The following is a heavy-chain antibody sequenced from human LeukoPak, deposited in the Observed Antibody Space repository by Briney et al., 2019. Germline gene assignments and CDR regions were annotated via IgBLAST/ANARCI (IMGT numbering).Heavy chain of an antibody. CDR1: GGSITSGIYY. Sequence: SETLSLTCTVSGGSITSGIYYWGWIRQPAGKGLEWIGRLYTDGSTRYNPALKSRVTISVDKSKNQFSLKLSSVTAADTAVYYCARDYYDSSASINWFDLWGQGTLVTASS. D-gene: IGHD3-22*01. CDR2: LYTDGST. J-gene: IGHJ5*02. V-gene: IGHV4-61*02. CDR3: ARDYYDSSASINWFDL.